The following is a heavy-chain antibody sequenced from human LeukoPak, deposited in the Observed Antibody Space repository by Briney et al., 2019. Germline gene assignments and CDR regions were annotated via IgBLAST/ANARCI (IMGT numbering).Heavy chain of an antibody. Sequence: GASVKVSCQASGYTFTTYAMNWVRQAPGQGLEWMGWINTNTGNPAYAQGFTGRFVFSLDTSVSTAYLQISSLKADDTAVYYCAREVAIGRAAMEGLLHWGQGTLVTVSS. CDR3: AREVAIGRAAMEGLLH. CDR1: GYTFTTYA. D-gene: IGHD5-18*01. J-gene: IGHJ4*02. CDR2: INTNTGNP. V-gene: IGHV7-4-1*02.